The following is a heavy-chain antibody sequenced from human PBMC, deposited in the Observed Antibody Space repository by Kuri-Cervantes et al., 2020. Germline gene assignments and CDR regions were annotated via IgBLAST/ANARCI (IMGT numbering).Heavy chain of an antibody. Sequence: SVKVSCKASGYTFTSYAMHWVRQAPGQRLEWMGGIIPIFGTANYAQKFQGRVTITADESTSTAYMELSSLRSEDTAVYYCAREGHSSSWYNWGQGTLVTVS. J-gene: IGHJ4*02. CDR3: AREGHSSSWYN. CDR1: GYTFTSYA. CDR2: IIPIFGTA. V-gene: IGHV1-69*13. D-gene: IGHD6-13*01.